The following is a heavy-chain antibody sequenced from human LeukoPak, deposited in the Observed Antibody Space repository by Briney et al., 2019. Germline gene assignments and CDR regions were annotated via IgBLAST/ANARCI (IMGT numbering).Heavy chain of an antibody. J-gene: IGHJ4*02. CDR1: GFTFGNYG. CDR3: AKDYRPHDFWSGLVDY. CDR2: ISGSGGST. D-gene: IGHD3-3*01. V-gene: IGHV3-23*01. Sequence: GGSLRLSCAASGFTFGNYGMSWVRQAPGKGLEWVSAISGSGGSTYYADSVKGRFTISRDNSKNTLYLQMNSLRAEDTAVYYCAKDYRPHDFWSGLVDYWGQGTLVTVSS.